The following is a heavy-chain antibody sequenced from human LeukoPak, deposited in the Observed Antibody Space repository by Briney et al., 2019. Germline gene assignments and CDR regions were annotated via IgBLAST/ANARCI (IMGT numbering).Heavy chain of an antibody. Sequence: PGASLRLSCAASGFTFSSYVMSWVREAPGKGLEWVSAISGSGGSTYYADPVTGRFTISRDNSKITLYLQTNSLRAGDTAVYFCAKDLRYCSGGSCHWGQGTLVTVSS. D-gene: IGHD2-15*01. CDR3: AKDLRYCSGGSCH. V-gene: IGHV3-23*01. J-gene: IGHJ4*02. CDR2: ISGSGGST. CDR1: GFTFSSYV.